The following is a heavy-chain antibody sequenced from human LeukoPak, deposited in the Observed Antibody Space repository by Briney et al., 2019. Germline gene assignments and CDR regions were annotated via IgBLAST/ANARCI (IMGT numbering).Heavy chain of an antibody. V-gene: IGHV3-23*01. CDR3: AKTGGYCSSASCPDKYGMDV. CDR1: GFTFSSYA. CDR2: ISGSGGGT. D-gene: IGHD2-2*01. J-gene: IGHJ6*04. Sequence: PGGSLRLSCAASGFTFSSYAMSWVRQAPGKGLEWVSAISGSGGGTYYADSVKGRFTISRDNSKNTLYLQMNSLRAEDTAVYYCAKTGGYCSSASCPDKYGMDVWGKGTTVTVSS.